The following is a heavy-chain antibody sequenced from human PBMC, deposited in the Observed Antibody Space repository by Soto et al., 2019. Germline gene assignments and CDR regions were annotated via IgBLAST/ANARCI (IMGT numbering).Heavy chain of an antibody. J-gene: IGHJ1*01. Sequence: EVQLVETGGGLIQPGGSLRLSCAASGFTVSSNYMSWVRQAPGKGLEWVSVIYSGGSTYYADSVKGRFTISRDNSKNTLYLQMNSLGAEDTAVYDCARSRRDKTFHHWGQGTLVTVSS. CDR3: ARSRRDKTFHH. V-gene: IGHV3-53*02. CDR2: IYSGGST. CDR1: GFTVSSNY.